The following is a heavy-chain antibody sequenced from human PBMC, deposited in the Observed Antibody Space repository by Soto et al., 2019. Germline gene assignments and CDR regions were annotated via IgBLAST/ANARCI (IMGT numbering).Heavy chain of an antibody. CDR3: ARDGAYSSALFDY. CDR2: ISAYNGKT. V-gene: IGHV1-18*01. J-gene: IGHJ4*02. CDR1: GYTFSSFG. Sequence: QVQLVQSGTEVKNPGASVKVSCKTSGYTFSSFGFSWVRQAPGQGLEWMGWISAYNGKTNYEQKFQDRVIMTTDTSTSTAYMELRSLTPDDTAMYYCARDGAYSSALFDYWGQGTMVTVSS. D-gene: IGHD3-22*01.